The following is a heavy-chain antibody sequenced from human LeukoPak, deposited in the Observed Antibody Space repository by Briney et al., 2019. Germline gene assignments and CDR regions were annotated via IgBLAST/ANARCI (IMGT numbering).Heavy chain of an antibody. D-gene: IGHD1-26*01. Sequence: GESLKISCKGSGYSFTRYWISWVRQMPGKGLEWMGRIDPSDSYTNYSPSFQGHVTISADKSISTTYLQWNSLEASDTAMYYGASLNSGSYYGLGFFDLWGRGTLVTVSS. V-gene: IGHV5-10-1*01. CDR1: GYSFTRYW. J-gene: IGHJ2*01. CDR3: ASLNSGSYYGLGFFDL. CDR2: IDPSDSYT.